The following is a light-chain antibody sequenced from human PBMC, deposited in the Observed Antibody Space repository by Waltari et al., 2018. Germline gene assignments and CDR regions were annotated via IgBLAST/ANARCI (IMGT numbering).Light chain of an antibody. Sequence: SFLYSSNNKNDLACYQQKPGQPPKLLIYWASTRESWVPDRFSGSGSGTDLTLTISSLQAEDVAVYYCQQYYSTPFTFGPGTKVDIK. CDR2: WAS. CDR1: SFLYSSNNKND. J-gene: IGKJ3*01. V-gene: IGKV4-1*01. CDR3: QQYYSTPFT.